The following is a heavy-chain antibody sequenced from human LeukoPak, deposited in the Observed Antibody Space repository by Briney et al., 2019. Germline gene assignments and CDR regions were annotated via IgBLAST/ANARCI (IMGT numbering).Heavy chain of an antibody. Sequence: GGSLRLSCAASGFTFSSYGMHWVRQAPGKGLEWVAFIRSDGSNKYYADSVKGRFTISTDNADNSLYLQMNSLRAEDTAVYYCARGVVGATTDHHFDYWGQGTLVTVSS. CDR1: GFTFSSYG. V-gene: IGHV3-30*02. D-gene: IGHD1-26*01. J-gene: IGHJ4*02. CDR3: ARGVVGATTDHHFDY. CDR2: IRSDGSNK.